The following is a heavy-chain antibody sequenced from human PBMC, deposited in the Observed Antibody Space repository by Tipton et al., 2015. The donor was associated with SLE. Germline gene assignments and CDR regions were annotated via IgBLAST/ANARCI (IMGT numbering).Heavy chain of an antibody. CDR2: ISISSAYI. V-gene: IGHV3-21*01. CDR1: GFTFHDYT. CDR3: ARVTSLVDY. D-gene: IGHD1-20*01. Sequence: SLRLSCEASGFTFHDYTMNWVRQAPGKGLELVSSISISSAYIYYVDSVKGRFTISRDNAKNSLYLQINNLRAEDTAVCYCARVTSLVDYWVQVTLVTVSS. J-gene: IGHJ4*02.